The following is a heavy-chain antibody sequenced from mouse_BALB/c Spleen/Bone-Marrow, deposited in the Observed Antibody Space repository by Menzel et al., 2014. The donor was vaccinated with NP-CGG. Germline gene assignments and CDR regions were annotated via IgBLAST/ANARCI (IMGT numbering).Heavy chain of an antibody. Sequence: EVKVEESGGGLVQPGGSLRLSCAISGFTFTDYYMSWVRQPPGKALEWLGFIRNKANGYTTEYSTSAKGRFTISRDNSQSILYLQMNTLRAEDSATYDCARDTTSTIYWYFDVWGAGTTVTVSS. J-gene: IGHJ1*01. CDR2: IRNKANGYTT. V-gene: IGHV7-3*02. CDR3: ARDTTSTIYWYFDV. CDR1: GFTFTDYY. D-gene: IGHD2-10*02.